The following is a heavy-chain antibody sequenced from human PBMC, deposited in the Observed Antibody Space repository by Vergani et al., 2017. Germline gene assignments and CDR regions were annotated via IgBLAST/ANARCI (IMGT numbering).Heavy chain of an antibody. Sequence: QVQLVQSGAEVKKPGSSVKVSCTASGGTFSSYAISWVRQAPGQGLEWMGRIIPIFGTANYAQKFQGRVTITADESTSTAYMELSSLRSEDTAVYYCARMEVLWFGELLSFNYWGQGTLVTVSS. CDR2: IIPIFGTA. D-gene: IGHD3-10*01. J-gene: IGHJ4*02. CDR3: ARMEVLWFGELLSFNY. CDR1: GGTFSSYA. V-gene: IGHV1-69*13.